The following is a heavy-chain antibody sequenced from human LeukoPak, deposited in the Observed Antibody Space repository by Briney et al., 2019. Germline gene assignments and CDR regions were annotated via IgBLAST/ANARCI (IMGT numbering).Heavy chain of an antibody. CDR3: ARVAETDFWSGYFDYYYYMDV. J-gene: IGHJ6*03. CDR1: GGTFSSYA. Sequence: SVKVSCKASGGTFSSYAISWVRQAPGQGLEWMGGIIPIFGTANYAQKFQGRVTITADESTSTAYMELSSLRSEDTAVYYCARVAETDFWSGYFDYYYYMDVWGKGTTVTVSS. CDR2: IIPIFGTA. D-gene: IGHD3-3*01. V-gene: IGHV1-69*01.